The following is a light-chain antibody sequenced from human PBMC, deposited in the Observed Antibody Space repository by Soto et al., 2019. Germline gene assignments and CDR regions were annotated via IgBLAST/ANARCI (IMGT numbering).Light chain of an antibody. CDR3: LRYNAFSQT. CDR1: QSMNDW. J-gene: IGKJ1*01. CDR2: DAS. V-gene: IGKV1-5*01. Sequence: DIQMTQSPSTLSASVGDRVTITCRASQSMNDWLAWYQQKPGKAPKVLIYDASSFQSGVPSRFSGSGSGTEFTLTIDSLQPDDVATYYCLRYNAFSQTFGRGTNVEL.